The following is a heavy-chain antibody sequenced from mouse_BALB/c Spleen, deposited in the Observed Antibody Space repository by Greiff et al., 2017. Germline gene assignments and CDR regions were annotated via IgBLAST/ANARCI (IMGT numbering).Heavy chain of an antibody. CDR1: GFTFSSYG. V-gene: IGHV5-6-3*01. Sequence: EVKVVESGGGLVQPGGSLKLSCAASGFTFSSYGMSWVRQTPDKRLELVATINSNGGSTYYPDSVKGRFTISRDNAKNTLYLQMSSLKSEDTAMYYCATAHYYGSSPWFAYWGQGTLVTVSA. CDR3: ATAHYYGSSPWFAY. D-gene: IGHD1-1*01. CDR2: INSNGGST. J-gene: IGHJ3*01.